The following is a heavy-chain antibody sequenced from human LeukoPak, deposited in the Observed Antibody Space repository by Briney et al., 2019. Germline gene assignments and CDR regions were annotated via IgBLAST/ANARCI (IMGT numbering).Heavy chain of an antibody. D-gene: IGHD6-13*01. CDR2: IYSGGST. J-gene: IGHJ4*02. CDR3: AKDRHSSSWYESPSYYFDY. CDR1: GFTVSSNY. Sequence: GGSLRLSCAASGFTVSSNYMSWVRQAPGKGPEWVSVIYSGGSTYYADSVKGRFTISRDNSKNTLYLQMNSLRAEDTAVYYCAKDRHSSSWYESPSYYFDYCGQGTLVTVSS. V-gene: IGHV3-53*01.